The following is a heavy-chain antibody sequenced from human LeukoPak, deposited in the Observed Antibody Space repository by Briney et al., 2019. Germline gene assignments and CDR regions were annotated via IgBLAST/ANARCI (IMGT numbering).Heavy chain of an antibody. V-gene: IGHV3-23*01. Sequence: PGGSLRLSCVGSGFTFSRDAMSWVRQAPGKGLEWVSTISSGGDSAYYADSVKGRFTISRDNPKNTLYLQMNSLRAEDTAVYYCAKDKGIDGAEVFDYWGQGTLVTVSS. CDR3: AKDKGIDGAEVFDY. J-gene: IGHJ4*02. D-gene: IGHD5-24*01. CDR2: ISSGGDSA. CDR1: GFTFSRDA.